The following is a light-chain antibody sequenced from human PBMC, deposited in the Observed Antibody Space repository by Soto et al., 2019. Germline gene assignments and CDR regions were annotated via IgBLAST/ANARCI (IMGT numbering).Light chain of an antibody. CDR1: EAISSW. CDR2: SAS. J-gene: IGKJ4*01. V-gene: IGKV1-12*01. CDR3: QQARSFPLT. Sequence: DIKMTQSPSSVSASVGDRVTITGRASEAISSWLAWYQQKPGRAPKLLIYSASSLQNGAPSRFTGSGSGTDFTLTITSLQPDDTAIYYCQQARSFPLTFGGGTKVEIK.